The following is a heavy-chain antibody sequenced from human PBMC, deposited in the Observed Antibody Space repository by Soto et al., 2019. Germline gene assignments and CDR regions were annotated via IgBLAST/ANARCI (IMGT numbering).Heavy chain of an antibody. CDR3: AKDVVPAATYYYYYMDV. J-gene: IGHJ6*03. CDR1: GFTFSSYA. CDR2: LSVSGDKT. Sequence: PGGSLRLSCAASGFTFSSYAMSWVRQAPGKGLEWVSALSVSGDKTYYADSVKGRFTISRDNSKNTLYLQMNSLRADDTALYYCAKDVVPAATYYYYYMDVWGEGTTVTVSS. V-gene: IGHV3-23*01. D-gene: IGHD2-15*01.